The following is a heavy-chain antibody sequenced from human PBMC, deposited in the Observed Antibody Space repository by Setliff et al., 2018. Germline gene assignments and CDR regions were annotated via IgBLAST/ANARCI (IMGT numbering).Heavy chain of an antibody. CDR3: ARAGVAATARKGLLEY. Sequence: ASVKVSCKATGYTLSRHYMHWVRQAPGQGLEWMGIINPGGGSASIVQKFQGRVTMTSDTSTSTVYLDLSGLTSEDTAVYYCARAGVAATARKGLLEYWGQGTMVTVS. CDR2: INPGGGSA. D-gene: IGHD6-13*01. CDR1: GYTLSRHY. J-gene: IGHJ3*01. V-gene: IGHV1-46*01.